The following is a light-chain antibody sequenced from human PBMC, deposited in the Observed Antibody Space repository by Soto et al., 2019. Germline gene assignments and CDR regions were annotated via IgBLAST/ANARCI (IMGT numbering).Light chain of an antibody. V-gene: IGLV2-11*01. J-gene: IGLJ2*01. CDR3: CSYACSYTSV. Sequence: QSALTQPRSVSGSPGQSVTISCTGTSSDVGTYNYVSWYQQHPGKAPKLMIYDVSQRPSGVPDRFSGSKSGNTASLTISGLQAEDESHYYCCSYACSYTSVLGGGTKLTVL. CDR2: DVS. CDR1: SSDVGTYNY.